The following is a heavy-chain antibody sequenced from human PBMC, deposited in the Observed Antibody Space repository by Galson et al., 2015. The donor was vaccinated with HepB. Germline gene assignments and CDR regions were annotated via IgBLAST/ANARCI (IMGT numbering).Heavy chain of an antibody. V-gene: IGHV3-9*01. CDR1: GFTFDDYA. D-gene: IGHD1-26*01. CDR2: ISWNSGSI. Sequence: SLRLSCAASGFTFDDYAMHWVRQAPGKGLEWVSGISWNSGSIGYADSVKGRFTISRDKAKNSLYLQMNSLRAEDTALYYCASGFGIVGAADYWGQGTLVTVSS. CDR3: ASGFGIVGAADY. J-gene: IGHJ4*02.